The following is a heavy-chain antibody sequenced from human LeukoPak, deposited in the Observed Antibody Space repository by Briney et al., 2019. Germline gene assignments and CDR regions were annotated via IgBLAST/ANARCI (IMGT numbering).Heavy chain of an antibody. V-gene: IGHV4-59*08. CDR1: GGSISSYY. CDR2: IYYSGST. D-gene: IGHD5-12*01. CDR3: ARQENSGYDPRPFDY. J-gene: IGHJ4*02. Sequence: SETLSLTCTVSGGSISSYYWSWIRQPPGKGLEWIGYIYYSGSTNYNPSLKSRVTISVDTSKNQFSLKLSSVTAADTAVYYCARQENSGYDPRPFDYWGQGTLVTVSS.